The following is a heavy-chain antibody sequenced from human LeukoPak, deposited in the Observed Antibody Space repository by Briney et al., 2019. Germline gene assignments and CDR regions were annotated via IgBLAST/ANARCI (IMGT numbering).Heavy chain of an antibody. J-gene: IGHJ4*02. CDR3: ARGYYDILTHFDY. V-gene: IGHV4-59*12. CDR1: GGSISTYY. Sequence: SETLSLTCTVSGGSISTYYWSWIRQPPGKGLEWIGYISYDGSTTYNPSLRSRVAISVDTSKNQFSLKLSSVTAADTAVYYCARGYYDILTHFDYWGQGTLVTVSS. CDR2: ISYDGST. D-gene: IGHD3-9*01.